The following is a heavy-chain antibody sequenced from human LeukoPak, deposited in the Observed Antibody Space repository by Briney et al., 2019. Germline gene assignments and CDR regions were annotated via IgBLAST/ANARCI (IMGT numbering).Heavy chain of an antibody. CDR2: IYYTGST. V-gene: IGHV4-61*01. Sequence: SGTLSVTCTVSGGSVSSGTYYWSWIRQPPGKGLEWIGYIYYTGSTNYNPSLKSRLTISVDTSKNQFSLKLSSVTAADPAVYYCARRGGSGRSFDYWGQGTLVTVSS. CDR3: ARRGGSGRSFDY. J-gene: IGHJ4*02. D-gene: IGHD3-10*01. CDR1: GGSVSSGTYY.